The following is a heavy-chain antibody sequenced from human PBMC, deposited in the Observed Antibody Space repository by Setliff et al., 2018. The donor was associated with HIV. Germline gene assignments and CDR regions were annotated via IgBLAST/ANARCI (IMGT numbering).Heavy chain of an antibody. CDR1: GGSMSGSSYY. Sequence: SETLSLTCTVSGGSMSGSSYYWGWIRQPPGKGLEWIGSLDYSGNTYYNPSLKSRVVISIDTSSNQFSLNLNFVTAADTAVYFCAREKHWNGPFDYWGQGKLVTVSS. CDR2: LDYSGNT. CDR3: AREKHWNGPFDY. D-gene: IGHD1-1*01. V-gene: IGHV4-39*07. J-gene: IGHJ4*02.